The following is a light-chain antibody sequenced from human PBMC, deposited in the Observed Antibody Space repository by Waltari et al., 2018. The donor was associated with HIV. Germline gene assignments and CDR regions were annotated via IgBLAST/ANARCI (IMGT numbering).Light chain of an antibody. CDR2: YDS. J-gene: IGLJ3*02. V-gene: IGLV3-21*04. CDR1: NIGSKS. CDR3: QVWDSSSDQV. Sequence: SYVLTQPPSVSVAPGKTARTTCGGNNIGSKSVHWYQQKPGQAPVLVIYYDSDRPSGIPERFSGSNSGNTATLTISRVEAGDEADYYCQVWDSSSDQVFGGGTKLTVL.